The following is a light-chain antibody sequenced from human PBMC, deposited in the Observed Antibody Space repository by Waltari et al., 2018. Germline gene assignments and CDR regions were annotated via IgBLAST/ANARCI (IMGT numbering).Light chain of an antibody. Sequence: DIQMTQSPSSLSASVGDRVTITCRASQGISNSLAWYQQKPGKAPKLLLYAASRLESGVPSRFSVSGSGTDYTLTISSLQPEDFATYYCQQYYSTPRYTFGQGTKLEIK. V-gene: IGKV1-NL1*01. CDR1: QGISNS. CDR3: QQYYSTPRYT. J-gene: IGKJ2*01. CDR2: AAS.